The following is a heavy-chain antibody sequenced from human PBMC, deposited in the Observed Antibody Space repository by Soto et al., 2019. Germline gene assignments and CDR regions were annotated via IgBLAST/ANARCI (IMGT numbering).Heavy chain of an antibody. D-gene: IGHD6-6*01. Sequence: QVQLVQSGAEVKKPGSSVKVSCRASGGTFSSYAVSWVRQAPGQGLEWMGVIIPLLNTPKYVQKFQGRDTITADASATTAYMELSSLRSEDTAVYYCARESSSPNYYYYGMDVWGQGTTVTVSS. CDR1: GGTFSSYA. CDR3: ARESSSPNYYYYGMDV. CDR2: IIPLLNTP. J-gene: IGHJ6*02. V-gene: IGHV1-69*01.